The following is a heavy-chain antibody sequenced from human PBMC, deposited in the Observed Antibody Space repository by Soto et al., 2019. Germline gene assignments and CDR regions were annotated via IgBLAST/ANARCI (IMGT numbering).Heavy chain of an antibody. J-gene: IGHJ4*02. V-gene: IGHV3-30-3*01. CDR2: ISYDGSNK. CDR1: GFTFSSYA. D-gene: IGHD5-18*01. CDR3: AAEDTAMGWLDY. Sequence: QVQLVESGGGVVQPGRSLRLSCAASGFTFSSYAMHWVRQAPGKGLEWVAVISYDGSNKYYADSVKGRFTISRDNSKKTLYLQMNSLRAEDTAVYYCAAEDTAMGWLDYWGQGTLVTVSS.